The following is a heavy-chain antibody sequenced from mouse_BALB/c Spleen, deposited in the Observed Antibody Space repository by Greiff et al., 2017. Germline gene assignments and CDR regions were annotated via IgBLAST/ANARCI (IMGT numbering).Heavy chain of an antibody. J-gene: IGHJ4*01. CDR2: ISSGGSYT. CDR3: ARRGITTRDSYAMDY. Sequence: DVQLVESGGDLVKPGGSLKLSCAASGFTFSSYGMSWVRQTPDKRLEWVATISSGGSYTYYPDSVKGRFTISRDNAKNTLYLQMSSLKSEDTAMYYCARRGITTRDSYAMDYWGQGTSVTVSS. V-gene: IGHV5-6*01. D-gene: IGHD2-4*01. CDR1: GFTFSSYG.